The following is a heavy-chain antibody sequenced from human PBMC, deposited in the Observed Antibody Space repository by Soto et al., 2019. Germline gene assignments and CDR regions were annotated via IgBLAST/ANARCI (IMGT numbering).Heavy chain of an antibody. CDR1: GFTFSSYA. CDR3: AKGLLGTYYYDSSGYSDY. Sequence: GGSLRLSCAASGFTFSSYAMSWVRQAPGKGLEWVSAISGSGGSTYYADSVKGRFTISRDNSKNTLYLQMNSLRAEDTAVYYCAKGLLGTYYYDSSGYSDYWGQGTLVTVSS. D-gene: IGHD3-22*01. V-gene: IGHV3-23*01. CDR2: ISGSGGST. J-gene: IGHJ4*02.